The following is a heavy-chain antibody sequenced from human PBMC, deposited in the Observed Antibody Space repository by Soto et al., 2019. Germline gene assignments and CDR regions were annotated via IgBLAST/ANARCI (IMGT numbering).Heavy chain of an antibody. V-gene: IGHV4-39*01. CDR3: ARLTVTTQDAFDI. J-gene: IGHJ3*02. CDR2: IYYSGST. D-gene: IGHD4-17*01. Sequence: QLQLQESGPGLVKPSETLSLTCTVSGGSISSSSYYWGWIRQPPGKGLEWIGSIYYSGSTYHNPSLNIRVTIDVDAAKNQFSVKLSAVTAADTAVSYFARLTVTTQDAFDIWGQGTMVTVSS. CDR1: GGSISSSSYY.